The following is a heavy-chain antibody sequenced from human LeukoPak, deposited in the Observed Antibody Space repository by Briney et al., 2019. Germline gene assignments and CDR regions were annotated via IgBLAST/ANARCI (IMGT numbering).Heavy chain of an antibody. CDR3: ARGRVVGAEKGMDV. Sequence: GASVKVSCKASGGTFSSYAISWVRQAPGQGLEWMGRIIPILGIANYAQKFQGRVTITADKSTSTAYMELSSLRSEDTAVYYCARGRVVGAEKGMDVWGQGTTVTVSS. V-gene: IGHV1-69*04. D-gene: IGHD1-26*01. CDR1: GGTFSSYA. J-gene: IGHJ6*02. CDR2: IIPILGIA.